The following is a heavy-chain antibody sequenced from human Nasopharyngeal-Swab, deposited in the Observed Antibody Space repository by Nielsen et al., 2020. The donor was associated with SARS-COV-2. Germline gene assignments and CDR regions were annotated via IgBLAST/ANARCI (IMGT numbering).Heavy chain of an antibody. CDR2: IYPGDSDT. CDR3: ARHGLKGNWFDP. Sequence: VRSMPGKGLEWMGIIYPGDSDTRYSPSFQGQVTISADKSISTAYLQWSSLKASDTAMYYCARHGLKGNWFDPWGQGTLVTVSS. D-gene: IGHD3-22*01. V-gene: IGHV5-51*01. J-gene: IGHJ5*02.